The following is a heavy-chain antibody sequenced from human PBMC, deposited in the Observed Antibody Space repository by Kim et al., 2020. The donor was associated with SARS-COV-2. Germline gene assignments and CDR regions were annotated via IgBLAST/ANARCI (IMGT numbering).Heavy chain of an antibody. CDR1: GYTFTSYD. CDR2: MNPNSGNT. D-gene: IGHD6-19*01. CDR3: ARDGSGWYVGYYYYGMDV. J-gene: IGHJ6*02. V-gene: IGHV1-8*01. Sequence: ASVKVSCKASGYTFTSYDINWVRQATGQGLEWMGWMNPNSGNTGYAQKFQGRVTMTRNTSISTAYMELSSLRSEDTAVYYCARDGSGWYVGYYYYGMDVWGQGTTVTVSS.